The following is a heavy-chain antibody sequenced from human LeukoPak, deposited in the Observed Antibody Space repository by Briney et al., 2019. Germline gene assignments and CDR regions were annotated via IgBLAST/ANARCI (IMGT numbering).Heavy chain of an antibody. J-gene: IGHJ4*02. CDR1: GFTFTSYA. V-gene: IGHV3-23*01. CDR3: VKRRFNDLWSGPDY. D-gene: IGHD3-3*01. CDR2: ISASGGST. Sequence: PGGSLRLSCAASGFTFTSYAMTWVRQAPGKGLAWVSGISASGGSTYYADSVKGRSTISRDNSKNTLFLQLNNLRADDTAVYHCVKRRFNDLWSGPDYWGQGTLVTVSS.